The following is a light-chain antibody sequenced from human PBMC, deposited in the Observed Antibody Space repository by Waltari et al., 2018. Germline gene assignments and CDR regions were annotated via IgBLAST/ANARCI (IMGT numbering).Light chain of an antibody. CDR3: CSFAGYGIYV. CDR2: EIS. CDR1: NSNVDILHL. Sequence: QSALTQPASVSGSPGQSITISCTAVNSNVDILHLVSWYQHHPGRNPRLLFYEISQRPSGISDRFSGSKSGNTASLTISGLQPEDEADYFCCSFAGYGIYVFGSGTHVSVL. V-gene: IGLV2-23*02. J-gene: IGLJ1*01.